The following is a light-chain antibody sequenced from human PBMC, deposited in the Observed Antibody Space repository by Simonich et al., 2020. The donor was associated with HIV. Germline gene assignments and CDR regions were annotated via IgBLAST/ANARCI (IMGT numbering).Light chain of an antibody. Sequence: DIVMTQSPLSLPVTPGESASISCRSSQSHLHSDGNNFLDWYLQKPGQSPQLLIYLGSNRASGVPDRFSGSGSGTDFTLKISRVEADDVGVYYCMQSVQRKFTFGPGTKVDIK. CDR1: QSHLHSDGNNF. J-gene: IGKJ3*01. CDR3: MQSVQRKFT. CDR2: LGS. V-gene: IGKV2-28*01.